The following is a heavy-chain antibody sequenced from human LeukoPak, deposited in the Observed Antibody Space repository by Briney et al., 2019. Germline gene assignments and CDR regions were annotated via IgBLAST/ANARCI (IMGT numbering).Heavy chain of an antibody. Sequence: SETLSLTCTVSGDSISSYYWSWIRQPPGKGLEWIGYIYYSGSTNYNPSLKSRVTISVDTSKNQFSLKLSSVTAADTAVYYCARGAQGYSGYDLDYWGQGTLVTVSS. J-gene: IGHJ4*02. CDR3: ARGAQGYSGYDLDY. CDR2: IYYSGST. D-gene: IGHD5-12*01. V-gene: IGHV4-59*01. CDR1: GDSISSYY.